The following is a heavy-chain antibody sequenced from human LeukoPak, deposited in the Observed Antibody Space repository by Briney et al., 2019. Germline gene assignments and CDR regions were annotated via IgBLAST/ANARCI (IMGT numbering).Heavy chain of an antibody. Sequence: ATVKVSCKASGGTFSSYAISWVRQAPGQGLEWMGGIIPIFGTANYAQKFQGRVTITADKSTSTAYMELSSLRSKDTAVYYCARVGGGTLGPAGIHDYWGQGTLVTVSS. CDR3: ARVGGGTLGPAGIHDY. CDR1: GGTFSSYA. D-gene: IGHD2-15*01. CDR2: IIPIFGTA. V-gene: IGHV1-69*06. J-gene: IGHJ4*02.